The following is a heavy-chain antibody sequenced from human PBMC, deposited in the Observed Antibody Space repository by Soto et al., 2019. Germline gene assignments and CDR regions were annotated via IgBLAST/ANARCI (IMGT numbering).Heavy chain of an antibody. Sequence: VKVACTASGYMIFKDGFHWVRQEYGKGLAWMGWISAYNGNTKYAQNLQGRGTITTDASTSTAYIEMRSLRSDDTAVYYCARGLGGSGSYYTYYSGPGTLGAVSS. D-gene: IGHD3-10*01. CDR1: GYMIFKDG. CDR2: ISAYNGNT. V-gene: IGHV1-18*01. J-gene: IGHJ4*02. CDR3: ARGLGGSGSYYTYY.